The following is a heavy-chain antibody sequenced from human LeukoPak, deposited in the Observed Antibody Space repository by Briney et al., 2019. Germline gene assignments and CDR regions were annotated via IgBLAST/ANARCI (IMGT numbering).Heavy chain of an antibody. V-gene: IGHV4-61*01. CDR1: GYSISNAYY. Sequence: PSETLSLTCTVSGYSISNAYYWSWIRQPPGKGLEWIGYIYYSGSTNYNPSLKSRVTISVDTSKNQFSLKLSSVTAADTAVYYCARDSFADYYYYMDVWGKGTTVTISS. CDR3: ARDSFADYYYYMDV. J-gene: IGHJ6*03. CDR2: IYYSGST.